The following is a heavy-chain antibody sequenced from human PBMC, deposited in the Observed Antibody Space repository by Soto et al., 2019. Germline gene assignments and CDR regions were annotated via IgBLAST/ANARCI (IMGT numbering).Heavy chain of an antibody. CDR2: IYVSGIL. J-gene: IGHJ4*02. D-gene: IGHD6-19*01. CDR3: VKDSKYSSGWD. V-gene: IGHV4-4*07. Sequence: SETLSLTCSFSCASIISYYWSWIRQPAGKGLEWIGRIYVSGILNYNPSLKSRVTMSGDTSKNQFSLKLSSVTAADTAVYFCVKDSKYSSGWDWGQGALVTVSS. CDR1: CASIISYY.